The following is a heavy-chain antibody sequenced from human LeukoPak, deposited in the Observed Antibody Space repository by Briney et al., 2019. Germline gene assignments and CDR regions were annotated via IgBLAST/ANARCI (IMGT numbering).Heavy chain of an antibody. CDR1: GFTFSSYA. Sequence: GGSLRLSCAASGFTFSSYAMHWVRQAPGKGLEWVAVISYDGSNKYYADSVKGRFTISRDNSKNTLYLQMNSLRAEDTAVYYCARAGPYNWNYKKLGYYYYGMDVWGQGTTVIVSS. CDR2: ISYDGSNK. V-gene: IGHV3-30-3*01. CDR3: ARAGPYNWNYKKLGYYYYGMDV. D-gene: IGHD1-7*01. J-gene: IGHJ6*02.